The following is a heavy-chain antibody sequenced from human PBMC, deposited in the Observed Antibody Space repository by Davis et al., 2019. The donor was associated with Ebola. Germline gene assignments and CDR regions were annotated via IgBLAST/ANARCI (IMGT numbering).Heavy chain of an antibody. CDR1: GYNFTNYW. J-gene: IGHJ6*02. D-gene: IGHD5-24*01. CDR2: IYPGDSDT. V-gene: IGHV5-51*01. Sequence: GESLKISCKGSGYNFTNYWIGWVRQMPGKGLEWMGIIYPGDSDTRYSPSFQGQVTISADKSISTAYLQWSSLKASDTAMYYCARLIRGGYKIGPGPLPWGYGMDVWGQGTTVTVSS. CDR3: ARLIRGGYKIGPGPLPWGYGMDV.